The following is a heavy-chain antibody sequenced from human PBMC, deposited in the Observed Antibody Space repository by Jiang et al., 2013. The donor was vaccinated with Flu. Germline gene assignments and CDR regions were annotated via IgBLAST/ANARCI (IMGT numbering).Heavy chain of an antibody. D-gene: IGHD3-22*01. CDR2: INAGNGNT. V-gene: IGHV1-3*01. CDR1: GYTFTSYA. J-gene: IGHJ4*02. Sequence: GAEVKKPGASVKVSCKASGYTFTSYAMHWVRQAPGQRLEWMGWINAGNGNTKYSQKFQGRVTITRDTSASTAYMELSSLRSEDTAVYYCARDLRLYYDSSGYYDYWGQGTLVTVSS. CDR3: ARDLRLYYDSSGYYDY.